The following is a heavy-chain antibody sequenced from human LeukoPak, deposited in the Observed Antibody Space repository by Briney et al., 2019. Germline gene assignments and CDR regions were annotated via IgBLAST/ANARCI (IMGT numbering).Heavy chain of an antibody. J-gene: IGHJ3*02. V-gene: IGHV4-59*01. Sequence: SETLSLTCTVSGGSISGYYWSWIRQPPGKGLEWIGYISYSGSTNYNPSLKSRVTISVDTSNNQFSLKLTSVTAADTAVYYCVSQGGSYAYVFDIWGQGTMVTVSS. D-gene: IGHD1-26*01. CDR1: GGSISGYY. CDR3: VSQGGSYAYVFDI. CDR2: ISYSGST.